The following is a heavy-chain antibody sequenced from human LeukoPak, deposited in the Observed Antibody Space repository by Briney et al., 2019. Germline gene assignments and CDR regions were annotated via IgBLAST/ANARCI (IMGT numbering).Heavy chain of an antibody. J-gene: IGHJ5*02. CDR3: ARQGYISGQGFRNNWFDP. CDR2: IFYSGST. Sequence: PSETLSLTCAVSGGSILTTNWWSWVRQPPGKGLEWIGTIFYSGSTYYNPSLRSRVTMSVDTSKNQFSLRLSSVTAADTAVYYCARQGYISGQGFRNNWFDPWGQGSLVTVSS. V-gene: IGHV4-39*01. D-gene: IGHD6-19*01. CDR1: GGSILTTNW.